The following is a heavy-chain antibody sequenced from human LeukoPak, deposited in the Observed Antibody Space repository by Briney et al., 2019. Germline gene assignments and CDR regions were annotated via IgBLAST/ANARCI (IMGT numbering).Heavy chain of an antibody. V-gene: IGHV3-33*01. CDR1: GFTLSSYG. CDR2: IWYDGSNK. J-gene: IGHJ4*02. D-gene: IGHD3-3*01. Sequence: GGSLRLSCAASGFTLSSYGMHWVRQAPGKGLEWVAVIWYDGSNKYYADSVKGRFTISRDNSKNTLYLQMNSLRAEDTAVYYCARVGGDRYDFWSGYPNWGQGTLVTVSS. CDR3: ARVGGDRYDFWSGYPN.